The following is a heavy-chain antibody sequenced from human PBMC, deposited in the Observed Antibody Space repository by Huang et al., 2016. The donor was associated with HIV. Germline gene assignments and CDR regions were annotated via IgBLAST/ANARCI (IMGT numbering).Heavy chain of an antibody. CDR3: AMSLRYQYDSRSYWGRYFDY. CDR2: IIPLVRAP. D-gene: IGHD3-16*01. V-gene: IGHV1-69*01. J-gene: IGHJ4*02. Sequence: QVQLEQSGPAVRKPGSSVKVSCQASGGSFSDQIISWVRQAPGQRFELRGGIIPLVRAPAYAQEFKGRVTRTADESTATIYMELNSLTSEDTAVYYCAMSLRYQYDSRSYWGRYFDYWGQGTLVTVSS. CDR1: GGSFSDQI.